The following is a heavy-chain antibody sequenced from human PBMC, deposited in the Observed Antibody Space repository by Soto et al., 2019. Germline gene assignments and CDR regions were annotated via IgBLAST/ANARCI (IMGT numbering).Heavy chain of an antibody. J-gene: IGHJ3*02. CDR3: AKDRDYIGMVDAFEI. Sequence: EMQLLESGGDLVQPGGSLRLSCAASGFTLSNYAMTWVRQAPGKGLEYISAISGSGVTTYYADSMKGRFTISRDNSKNTMYLQINSLRAEYTAVYYCAKDRDYIGMVDAFEIWGQGTMVTVSS. CDR2: ISGSGVTT. V-gene: IGHV3-23*01. CDR1: GFTLSNYA. D-gene: IGHD2-15*01.